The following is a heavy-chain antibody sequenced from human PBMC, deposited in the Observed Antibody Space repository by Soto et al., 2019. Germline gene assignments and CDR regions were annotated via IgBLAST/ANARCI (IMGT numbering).Heavy chain of an antibody. J-gene: IGHJ4*02. V-gene: IGHV3-13*01. CDR2: IGTAGDT. CDR3: ARGQEVGAHFFDS. CDR1: GFTFSGFD. D-gene: IGHD2-15*01. Sequence: GGSLRLSCEASGFTFSGFDMHWVRQPTGKGLEWVSTIGTAGDTYYAVSVKGRFTISRDNAKNSLSLQMNSLRAGDTAVYFCARGQEVGAHFFDSWGQGTQVTAPQ.